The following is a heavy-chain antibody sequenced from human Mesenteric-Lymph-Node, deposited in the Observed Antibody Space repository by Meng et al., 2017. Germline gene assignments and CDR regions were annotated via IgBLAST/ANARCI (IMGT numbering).Heavy chain of an antibody. D-gene: IGHD4-17*01. J-gene: IGHJ4*02. CDR2: IWYDGSNK. CDR1: GFTFSSYG. CDR3: ASETTDYGDSGDFDY. Sequence: GESLKISCAASGFTFSSYGMHWVRQAPGKGLEWVAVIWYDGSNKYYADSVKGRFTISRDNSKNTLYLQMNSLRAEDTAVYYCASETTDYGDSGDFDYWGQGNLVNGAS. V-gene: IGHV3-33*01.